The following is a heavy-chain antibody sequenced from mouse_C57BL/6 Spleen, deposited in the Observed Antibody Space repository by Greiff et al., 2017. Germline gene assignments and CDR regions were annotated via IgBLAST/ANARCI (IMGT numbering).Heavy chain of an antibody. V-gene: IGHV1-9*01. Sequence: QVQLQQSGAELMKPGASVKLSCKATGYTFTGYWIEWVKQRPGHGLEWIGEILPGSGSTNYNEKFKGKATFTADTSSNTAYMQLSSLTTEDSAIYDCARSSRNYDGYPNYFDYWGQGTTLTVSS. CDR1: GYTFTGYW. D-gene: IGHD2-3*01. CDR2: ILPGSGST. CDR3: ARSSRNYDGYPNYFDY. J-gene: IGHJ2*01.